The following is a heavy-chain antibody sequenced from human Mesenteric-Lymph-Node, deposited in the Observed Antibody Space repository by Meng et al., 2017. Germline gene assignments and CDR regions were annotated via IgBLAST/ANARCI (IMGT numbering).Heavy chain of an antibody. CDR3: ARAVTPDY. J-gene: IGHJ4*02. V-gene: IGHV3-21*01. CDR2: ISSDSDDS. D-gene: IGHD4-17*01. CDR1: GFTFSTYT. Sequence: GESLKISCEASGFTFSTYTMNWVRQAPGKGLEWVSSISSDSDDSFYADSVKGRFTVSRDNAKNSLYLQMNSLRAEDTAVYYCARAVTPDYWGQGTLVTVSS.